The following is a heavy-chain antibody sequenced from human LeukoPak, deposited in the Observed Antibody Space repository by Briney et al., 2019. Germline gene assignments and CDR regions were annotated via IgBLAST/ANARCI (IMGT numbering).Heavy chain of an antibody. V-gene: IGHV3-7*01. CDR1: GFTFSSYW. CDR3: ARGIPTYYYDSSGYYFGY. D-gene: IGHD3-22*01. J-gene: IGHJ4*02. CDR2: IKQDGSEK. Sequence: PGGSLRLSCAASGFTFSSYWMSWVRQAPGKGLEWVANIKQDGSEKYNVDSVKGRFTISRDNAKNSLYLQMNSLRAEDTAVYYCARGIPTYYYDSSGYYFGYWGQGTLVTVSS.